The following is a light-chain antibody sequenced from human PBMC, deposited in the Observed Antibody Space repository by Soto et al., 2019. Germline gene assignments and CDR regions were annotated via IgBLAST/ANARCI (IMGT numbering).Light chain of an antibody. V-gene: IGLV2-14*01. J-gene: IGLJ3*02. CDR1: SSDVGGYNY. CDR3: SSYTSSSTWV. Sequence: QSALTQPASVSGSPGQSSTISCTGTSSDVGGYNYVSWYQQHPGKATKVMVYEVSNRPSGVSNRFSGSKSGNTASLTISGLQAEDEADYYCSSYTSSSTWVFGGGTKLTVL. CDR2: EVS.